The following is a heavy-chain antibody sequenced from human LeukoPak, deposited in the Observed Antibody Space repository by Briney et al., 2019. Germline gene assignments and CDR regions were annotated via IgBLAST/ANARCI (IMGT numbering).Heavy chain of an antibody. CDR1: GGSISSSSYY. D-gene: IGHD6-13*01. V-gene: IGHV4-39*07. Sequence: PSETLSLTCTVSGGSISSSSYYWGWIRQPPGKGLEWIGSIYYSGSTYYNPSLKSRVTISVDTSKNQFSLKLSSVTAADTAVYYCARDGAGYSSSWYLQHWGQGTLVTVSS. J-gene: IGHJ1*01. CDR3: ARDGAGYSSSWYLQH. CDR2: IYYSGST.